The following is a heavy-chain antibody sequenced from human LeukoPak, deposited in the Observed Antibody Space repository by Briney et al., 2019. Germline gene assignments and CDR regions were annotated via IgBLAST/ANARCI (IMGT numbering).Heavy chain of an antibody. J-gene: IGHJ3*02. D-gene: IGHD6-13*01. Sequence: SETLSLTCTVSGGSISSYYWSWIRQPPGKGVEWIGYNYYSGSTNYNPSLKSRVTISVDTSKNQFSLKLSSVTAADTAVYYCARTSPGYSSSWYSAIEAFDIWGQGTMVTVSS. CDR2: NYYSGST. CDR1: GGSISSYY. V-gene: IGHV4-59*12. CDR3: ARTSPGYSSSWYSAIEAFDI.